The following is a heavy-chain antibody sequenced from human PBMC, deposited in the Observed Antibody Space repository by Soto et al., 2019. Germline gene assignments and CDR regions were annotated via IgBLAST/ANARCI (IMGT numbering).Heavy chain of an antibody. CDR3: AKGPVDTAMAIPFDY. D-gene: IGHD5-18*01. V-gene: IGHV3-23*01. CDR1: GFTFSSYA. J-gene: IGHJ4*02. CDR2: ISGSGGST. Sequence: GGSLRLSCAASGFTFSSYAMSWVSQAPGKGLEWVSAISGSGGSTYYADSVKGRFTISRDNSKNTLYLQMNSLRAEDTAVYYCAKGPVDTAMAIPFDYWGQGTLVTVSS.